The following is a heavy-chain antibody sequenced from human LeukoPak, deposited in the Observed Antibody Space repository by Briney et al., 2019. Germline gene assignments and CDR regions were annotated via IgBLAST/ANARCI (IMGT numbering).Heavy chain of an antibody. V-gene: IGHV4-38-2*02. CDR1: GYSISSAYY. J-gene: IGHJ4*02. CDR3: ARESSSGYYLGFDY. CDR2: IYHSGST. Sequence: PSETLSLTCTVSGYSISSAYYWGWIRQPPGKGLEWIGSIYHSGSTYYNPSLKSRVTISVDTSKNQFSLKLSSVTAADTAVYYCARESSSGYYLGFDYWGQGTLVTVSS. D-gene: IGHD3-22*01.